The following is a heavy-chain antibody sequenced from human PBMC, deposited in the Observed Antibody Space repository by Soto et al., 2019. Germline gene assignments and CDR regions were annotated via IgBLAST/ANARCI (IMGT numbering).Heavy chain of an antibody. CDR3: ARNGSDSGWFFFDP. Sequence: NPSETLSPTCSLSGGAIAVSHSVWIRKPPGKAVEWIGYVSYSGSTDYHPSLKSRVSISIDTSKNQFSLKMISVTAADTALYYCARNGSDSGWFFFDPWGQGALVTVSS. J-gene: IGHJ5*02. CDR1: GGAIAVSH. D-gene: IGHD6-19*01. CDR2: VSYSGST. V-gene: IGHV4-59*01.